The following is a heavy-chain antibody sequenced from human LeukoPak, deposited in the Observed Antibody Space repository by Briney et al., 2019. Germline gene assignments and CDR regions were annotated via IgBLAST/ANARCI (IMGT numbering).Heavy chain of an antibody. V-gene: IGHV3-7*01. Sequence: PGGSLRLSCAASGFTFSSYWMSWVRQAPGKGLEWVANIKQDGSEKYYVDSLKGRFTISRDNAKNSLYLQMNSLRAEDTAVYYCARDGPWMATIEGYFDYWGQGTLVTVSS. CDR1: GFTFSSYW. D-gene: IGHD5-24*01. CDR3: ARDGPWMATIEGYFDY. CDR2: IKQDGSEK. J-gene: IGHJ4*02.